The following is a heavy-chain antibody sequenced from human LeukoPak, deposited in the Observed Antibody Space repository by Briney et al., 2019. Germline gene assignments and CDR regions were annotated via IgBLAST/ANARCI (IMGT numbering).Heavy chain of an antibody. CDR2: ITRSNYI. Sequence: SGGSLRLSCAASGFTFSSYSMNWVRQAPGKGLEWVSSITRSNYIYYADSVKGRFAISRDNAKNSLYLQLNSLRAEDTAVYYCARDPYSGSYSDYYYYYMDVWGKGTTVTVSS. D-gene: IGHD1-26*01. J-gene: IGHJ6*03. CDR3: ARDPYSGSYSDYYYYYMDV. CDR1: GFTFSSYS. V-gene: IGHV3-21*01.